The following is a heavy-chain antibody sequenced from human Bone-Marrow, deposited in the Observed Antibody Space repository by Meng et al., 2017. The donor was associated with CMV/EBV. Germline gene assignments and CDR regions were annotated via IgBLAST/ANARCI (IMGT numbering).Heavy chain of an antibody. V-gene: IGHV3-21*01. CDR1: GFTFSSYS. CDR3: ASRPVRGFLEWLPSSMDV. CDR2: ISSSSSYI. D-gene: IGHD3-3*01. Sequence: GSLRLSCAASGFTFSSYSMNWVRQAPGKGLEWVSSISSSSSYIYYADSVKGRFTISRDNAKNSLYLQMNSLRAEDTAVYYCASRPVRGFLEWLPSSMDVWGQGTTVTVSS. J-gene: IGHJ6*02.